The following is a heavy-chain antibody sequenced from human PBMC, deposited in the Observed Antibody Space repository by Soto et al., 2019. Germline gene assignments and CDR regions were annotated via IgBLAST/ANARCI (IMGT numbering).Heavy chain of an antibody. CDR1: GFTVSSNY. J-gene: IGHJ6*02. Sequence: GGSLRLSCAASGFTVSSNYMSWVRQAPGKGLEWVSVIYSGGSTYYADSVKGRFTISRDNSKNTLYLQMNSLRAEDTAVYYCARDWSGYSYGEDYYYGMDVWGQGTTVTVSS. V-gene: IGHV3-66*01. D-gene: IGHD5-18*01. CDR2: IYSGGST. CDR3: ARDWSGYSYGEDYYYGMDV.